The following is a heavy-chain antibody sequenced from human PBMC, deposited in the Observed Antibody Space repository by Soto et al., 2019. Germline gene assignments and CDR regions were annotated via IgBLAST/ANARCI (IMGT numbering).Heavy chain of an antibody. V-gene: IGHV3-23*01. Sequence: GGSLRLSCAASGFTFSSYAMSWVRQAPGKGLEWVSAISGSGGSTYYADSVKGRFTISRDNSKNTLYLQMNSLRAEDTAVYYCAKSFPVPAAMRRYFDYWGQGTLVTVSS. CDR3: AKSFPVPAAMRRYFDY. CDR1: GFTFSSYA. CDR2: ISGSGGST. D-gene: IGHD2-2*01. J-gene: IGHJ4*02.